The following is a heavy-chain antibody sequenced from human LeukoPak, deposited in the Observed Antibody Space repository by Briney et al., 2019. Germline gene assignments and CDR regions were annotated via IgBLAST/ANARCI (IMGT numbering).Heavy chain of an antibody. V-gene: IGHV3-11*01. Sequence: PGGSLRLSCAASEFTFSDYYMSWIRQAPGKGLEWVSYISYSGDTIYYADSVKGRFTISRDNSKNTLYLQMNSLRAEDTAVYYCAREDRDAFDIWGQGTMVTVSS. CDR1: EFTFSDYY. CDR3: AREDRDAFDI. J-gene: IGHJ3*02. CDR2: ISYSGDTI.